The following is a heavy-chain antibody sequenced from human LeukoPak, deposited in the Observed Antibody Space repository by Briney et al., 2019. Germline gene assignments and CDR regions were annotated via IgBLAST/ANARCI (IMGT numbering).Heavy chain of an antibody. CDR1: GGSISSYY. Sequence: SETLSLTCTVSGGSISSYYWSWIRQPPGKGLEWIGYIYYSGSTNYNPSLKSRVTISVDTSKNQFSLKLSSVTAADTAVYYCARAEYYYDSSGSSNYFDYWSQGTLVTVSS. J-gene: IGHJ4*02. D-gene: IGHD3-22*01. V-gene: IGHV4-59*12. CDR2: IYYSGST. CDR3: ARAEYYYDSSGSSNYFDY.